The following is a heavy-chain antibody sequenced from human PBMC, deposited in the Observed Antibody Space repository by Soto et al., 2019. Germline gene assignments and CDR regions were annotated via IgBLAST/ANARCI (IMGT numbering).Heavy chain of an antibody. CDR2: ISYDGSNK. CDR3: AKVGLAGWYPPGSNWFDP. Sequence: GGSLRLSCAASGFTFSSYGMHWVRQAPGKGLEWVAVISYDGSNKYYADSVKGRFTISRDNSKNTLYLQMNSLRAEDTAVYYCAKVGLAGWYPPGSNWFDPWGQGTLVTVSS. D-gene: IGHD6-19*01. CDR1: GFTFSSYG. J-gene: IGHJ5*02. V-gene: IGHV3-30*18.